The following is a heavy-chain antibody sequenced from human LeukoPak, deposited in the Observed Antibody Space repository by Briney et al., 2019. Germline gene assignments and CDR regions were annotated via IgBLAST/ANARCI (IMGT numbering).Heavy chain of an antibody. CDR3: AKSGGYGLIDY. Sequence: SETLSLTCAVSGASISGSGYYLGWIRQPPGKGLEWIGNIYYTGNTYYNASLQSRVTISIDTSKNQFSLRLNSVTAADTAMYYCAKSGGYGLIDYWGQGTLVTVSP. CDR2: IYYTGNT. J-gene: IGHJ4*02. D-gene: IGHD1-26*01. V-gene: IGHV4-39*01. CDR1: GASISGSGYY.